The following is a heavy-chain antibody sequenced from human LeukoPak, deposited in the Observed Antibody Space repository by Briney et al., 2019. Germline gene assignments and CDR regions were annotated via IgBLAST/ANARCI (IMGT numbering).Heavy chain of an antibody. J-gene: IGHJ4*02. V-gene: IGHV3-30*03. D-gene: IGHD5-18*01. CDR3: ARHTAMVMRSMGFDY. CDR1: GFTFSSYG. Sequence: PGRSLRLSCAASGFTFSSYGMHWVRQAPGKGLEWVAVISYDGSNKYYADSVKGRFTISRDNSKNTLYLQMNSLRAEDTAVYYCARHTAMVMRSMGFDYWGQGTLVTVSS. CDR2: ISYDGSNK.